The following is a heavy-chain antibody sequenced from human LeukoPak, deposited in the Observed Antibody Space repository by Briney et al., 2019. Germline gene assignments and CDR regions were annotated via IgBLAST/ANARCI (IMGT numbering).Heavy chain of an antibody. CDR2: INHSGST. CDR3: AAAAPIRWFDP. CDR1: GGSFSGYY. D-gene: IGHD6-13*01. Sequence: PSETLSLTCAVYGGSFSGYYWSWIRQPPGKGLEWIGEINHSGSTNYNPSLKSRVTISVDTSKNQFSLKLSSVTAADTAVYYCAAAAPIRWFDPWGQGTLDTVSS. J-gene: IGHJ5*02. V-gene: IGHV4-34*01.